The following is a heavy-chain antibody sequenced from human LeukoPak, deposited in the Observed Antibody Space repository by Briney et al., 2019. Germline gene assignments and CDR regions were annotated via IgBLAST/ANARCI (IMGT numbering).Heavy chain of an antibody. V-gene: IGHV4-39*01. CDR2: VYCGRTT. J-gene: IGHJ5*01. CDR3: VRHDGRGGATMGAFDS. Sequence: SETLSLTCTVSAGSFISSSHHWGWIRQSPGKGLEWIGTVYCGRTTYYNPSLDGRVTTSLDTSANHFSLQLNSVTAADTAVYYCVRHDGRGGATMGAFDSWGQGSLVTVSS. CDR1: AGSFISSSHH. D-gene: IGHD5-12*01.